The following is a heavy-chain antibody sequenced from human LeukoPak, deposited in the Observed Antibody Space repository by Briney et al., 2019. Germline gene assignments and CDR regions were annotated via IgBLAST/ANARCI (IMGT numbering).Heavy chain of an antibody. D-gene: IGHD3-3*01. CDR2: INPNSGGT. CDR3: ARTSDTAEWLSR. CDR1: GYTFTGYY. Sequence: ASVKVSCKASGYTFTGYYMHWVRQAPGQGLEWMGWINPNSGGTNYAQKFQGRVTMTRDTSISTAYMELSRLRSDDTAVYYCARTSDTAEWLSRWGQGTLVTVSS. V-gene: IGHV1-2*02. J-gene: IGHJ4*02.